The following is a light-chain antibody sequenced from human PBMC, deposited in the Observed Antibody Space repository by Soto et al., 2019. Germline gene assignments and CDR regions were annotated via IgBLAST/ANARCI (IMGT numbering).Light chain of an antibody. J-gene: IGLJ2*01. CDR2: DVS. CDR3: SSYASSSALVV. CDR1: SSDVGIYNY. Sequence: QSALTQPASASGSPGQSITISCTGASSDVGIYNYVSCYQQQPGRAPKLMIFDVSTRPSGISNRFSGSKSGDTASLTISGLQAEDEADYYCSSYASSSALVVFGGGTKLTVL. V-gene: IGLV2-14*03.